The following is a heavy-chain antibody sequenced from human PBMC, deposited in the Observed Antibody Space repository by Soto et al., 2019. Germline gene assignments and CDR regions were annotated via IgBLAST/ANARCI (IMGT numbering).Heavy chain of an antibody. CDR3: ARTPGRGGTDY. D-gene: IGHD5-12*01. V-gene: IGHV4-59*12. CDR2: IYYSGST. J-gene: IGHJ4*02. CDR1: GGSISSYY. Sequence: SETLSLTCTVSGGSISSYYCSWIRQPPGKGLEWIGYIYYSGSTNYNPSLKSRVTISVDTSKNQFSLNLSSVTAADTAVYYCARTPGRGGTDYWGQGTLVTVSS.